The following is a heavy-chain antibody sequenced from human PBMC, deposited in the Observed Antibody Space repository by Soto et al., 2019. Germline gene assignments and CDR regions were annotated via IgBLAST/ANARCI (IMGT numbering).Heavy chain of an antibody. CDR1: GFTFSGNG. CDR3: ARVMADNAFFD. D-gene: IGHD3-16*01. J-gene: IGHJ4*02. CDR2: ISSDGSKE. V-gene: IGHV3-33*01. Sequence: QVQLVESGGGVVQPGRSLRLSCAASGFTFSGNGMHWVRQAPGKGLEWVASISSDGSKEYYADSVEGRFSISRDNSKSRLDLQMNSLRPEDTAVYHCARVMADNAFFDWGQGTLVTVSS.